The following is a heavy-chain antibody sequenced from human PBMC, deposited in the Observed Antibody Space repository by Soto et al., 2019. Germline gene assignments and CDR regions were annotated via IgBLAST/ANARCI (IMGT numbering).Heavy chain of an antibody. V-gene: IGHV4-34*01. D-gene: IGHD3-10*01. CDR3: ARGYLSLGFDS. CDR1: GGSLTGYY. J-gene: IGHJ4*02. CDR2: LNHGGSP. Sequence: GGSLTGYYWGWIRQPPGKGLEWIGQLNHGGSPNYKPSLRSRVTISLGTSKNQFSLSLTSVTAADTAVYYCARGYLSLGFDSWGQRSLVTVS.